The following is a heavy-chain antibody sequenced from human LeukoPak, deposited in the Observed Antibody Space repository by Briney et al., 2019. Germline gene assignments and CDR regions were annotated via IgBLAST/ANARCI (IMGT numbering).Heavy chain of an antibody. CDR2: ISAYNGNT. V-gene: IGHV1-18*01. D-gene: IGHD3-3*01. CDR1: GEPFTSYG. CDR3: ARAEGNYDFWSGYPYYFDY. Sequence: ASVRVSCKASGEPFTSYGIGWVRQAPGQGLEWMGWISAYNGNTNYAQKLQGRVTMTTDTSTSTAYMELRSLRSDDTAVYYCARAEGNYDFWSGYPYYFDYWGQGTLVTVSS. J-gene: IGHJ4*02.